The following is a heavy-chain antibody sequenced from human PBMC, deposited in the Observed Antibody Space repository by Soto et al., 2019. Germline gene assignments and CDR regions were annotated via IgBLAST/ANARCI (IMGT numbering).Heavy chain of an antibody. D-gene: IGHD4-4*01. Sequence: PETLCVTCAISGGSFSANHWSWIRQAPGQELEWIGEITLGGSTNYSPSLKSRVSISVDEGKKQFSLEMTSVTAADTAVYYCACGYSSFRSHDNRFAPWAHGILVTV. J-gene: IGHJ5*02. CDR3: ACGYSSFRSHDNRFAP. V-gene: IGHV4-34*01. CDR2: ITLGGST. CDR1: GGSFSANH.